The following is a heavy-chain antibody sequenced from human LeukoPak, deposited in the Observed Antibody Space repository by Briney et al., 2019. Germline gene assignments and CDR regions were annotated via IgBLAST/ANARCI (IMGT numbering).Heavy chain of an antibody. Sequence: ASVKVSCKASGYTFTGYYMHWVRQAPGQGLEWMGWINPNSGGTNYAQKFQGRVTMTRDTSISTAYMELSRLRSDDTAVYYCARDLDYGGNSAVPISDYWGQGTLVTVSS. CDR1: GYTFTGYY. V-gene: IGHV1-2*02. D-gene: IGHD4-23*01. CDR3: ARDLDYGGNSAVPISDY. CDR2: INPNSGGT. J-gene: IGHJ4*02.